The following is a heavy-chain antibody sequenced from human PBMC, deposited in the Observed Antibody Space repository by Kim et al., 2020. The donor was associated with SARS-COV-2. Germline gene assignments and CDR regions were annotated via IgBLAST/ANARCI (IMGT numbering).Heavy chain of an antibody. CDR3: ARLGMAVAGEYSYYYGMDV. CDR1: GYAFNSYA. V-gene: IGHV1-18*01. CDR2: ISVYNGNT. Sequence: ASVKVSCKASGYAFNSYAISWVRQAPGQRLEWVGWISVYNGNTKYAQKFQGRVTMTTDTSTGIAYMELRSLRPDDTAMYYCARLGMAVAGEYSYYYGMDVWGEGPTVTVSS. D-gene: IGHD6-19*01. J-gene: IGHJ6*02.